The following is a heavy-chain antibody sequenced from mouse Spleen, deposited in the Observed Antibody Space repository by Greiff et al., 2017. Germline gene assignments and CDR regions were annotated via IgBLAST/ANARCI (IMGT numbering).Heavy chain of an antibody. V-gene: IGHV1-22*01. CDR3: ARGEGYAYAMDY. CDR2: INPNNGGT. Sequence: EVQLVESGPELVKPGASVKMSCKASGYTFTDYDMHWVKQSHGKSLEWIGYINPNNGGTSYNQKFKGKATLTVNKSSSTAYMELRSLTSEDSAVYYCARGEGYAYAMDYWGQGTSVTVSS. CDR1: GYTFTDYD. D-gene: IGHD3-1*01. J-gene: IGHJ4*01.